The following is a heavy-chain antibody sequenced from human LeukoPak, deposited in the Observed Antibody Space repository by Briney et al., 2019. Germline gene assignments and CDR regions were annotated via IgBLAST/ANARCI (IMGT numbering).Heavy chain of an antibody. J-gene: IGHJ1*01. D-gene: IGHD3/OR15-3a*01. CDR3: ARQGLYDSSDFWTFQH. Sequence: PGGSLRLSRAASGFIFSDYYMSWIRQTPEKGLEWLSYISSSSGYKNYADSLKGRFTISKDNAKNSVYLQMNSLSAEDTAVYYCARQGLYDSSDFWTFQHWGQGTLVTVSS. CDR2: ISSSSGYK. V-gene: IGHV3-11*06. CDR1: GFIFSDYY.